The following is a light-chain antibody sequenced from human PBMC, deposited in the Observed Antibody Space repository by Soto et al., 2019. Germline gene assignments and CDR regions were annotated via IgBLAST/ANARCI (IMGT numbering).Light chain of an antibody. J-gene: IGLJ3*02. CDR1: TSNIGSDY. V-gene: IGLV1-47*01. CDR3: AAWDDSLSGWV. Sequence: SVLTQSPSASGAPGQRVTISCSGSTSNIGSDYIYWYQQLPGTAPKLLIYRNNQRPSGVPDRFSGSKSGTSASLAISGLRSEDEADYYCAAWDDSLSGWVFGGGTKLNVL. CDR2: RNN.